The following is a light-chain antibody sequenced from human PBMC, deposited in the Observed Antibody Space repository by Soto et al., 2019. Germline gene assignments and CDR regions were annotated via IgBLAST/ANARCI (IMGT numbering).Light chain of an antibody. J-gene: IGKJ2*01. CDR3: HQLNSYPET. CDR1: QGISSY. V-gene: IGKV1-9*01. CDR2: AAS. Sequence: DIQLTQSPSFLSASVGDRVTITCRASQGISSYLAWYQQKPGKAPKLLIYAASTLQSGVPSRFSGSGSGTEFTLTISSLQPEVFATYYCHQLNSYPETFGQGTKLEIK.